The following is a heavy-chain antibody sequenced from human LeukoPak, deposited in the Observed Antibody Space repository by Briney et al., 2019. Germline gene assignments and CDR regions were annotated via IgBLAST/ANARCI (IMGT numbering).Heavy chain of an antibody. D-gene: IGHD2-15*01. CDR2: ISSSSSYI. V-gene: IGHV3-21*01. Sequence: GGSLRLSCVGSGFIFSSHSMNWVRQAPGKGLEWVSSISSSSSYISYADSVKGRFTIARGNAKNSVYLQMNSLRAEDTAVYYCARDIDPVPDIVVVVAATAAFDIWGQGTMVTVSS. J-gene: IGHJ3*02. CDR3: ARDIDPVPDIVVVVAATAAFDI. CDR1: GFIFSSHS.